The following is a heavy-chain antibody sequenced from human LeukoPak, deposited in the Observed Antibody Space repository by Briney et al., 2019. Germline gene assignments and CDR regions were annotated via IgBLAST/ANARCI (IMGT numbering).Heavy chain of an antibody. Sequence: GGSLRLSCAASGFTFDDYTMHWVRQAPGKGLEWVSLISWDGGSTYYADSVKGRFTISRDNSKNSLYLQMNSLRTEDTALYYCAKDLQYNGGMDVWGKGTTVTVSS. V-gene: IGHV3-43*01. D-gene: IGHD2-8*01. CDR1: GFTFDDYT. J-gene: IGHJ6*04. CDR3: AKDLQYNGGMDV. CDR2: ISWDGGST.